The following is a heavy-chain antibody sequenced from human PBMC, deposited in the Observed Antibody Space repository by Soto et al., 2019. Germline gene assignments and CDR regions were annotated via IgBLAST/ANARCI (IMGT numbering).Heavy chain of an antibody. CDR1: GGTFSSYA. Sequence: SVKVSCKASGGTFSSYAISWVRQAPGQGLEWMGGIIPIFGTANYAQKFQGRVTITADESTSTAYMELSSLRSEDTAVYYCARAGDSSSLISIGLGNWFDPWGRGTLVTVSS. J-gene: IGHJ5*02. V-gene: IGHV1-69*13. D-gene: IGHD6-13*01. CDR2: IIPIFGTA. CDR3: ARAGDSSSLISIGLGNWFDP.